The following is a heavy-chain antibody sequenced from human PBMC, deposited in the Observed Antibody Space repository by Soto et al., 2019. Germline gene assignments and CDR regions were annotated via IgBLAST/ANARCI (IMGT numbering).Heavy chain of an antibody. CDR1: GFSLSTSGVG. J-gene: IGHJ6*02. Sequence: QITLKESGPTLVKPTQTLTLTCTFSGFSLSTSGVGVGWIRQPPGKALEWLALIYWDDDKRYSPSLKSRHTLSKDTPKHQVVLTMTHMAPVDTATYSCAHSLAAAGLDYYYGLDVWGQGTTVTVSS. CDR2: IYWDDDK. D-gene: IGHD6-13*01. CDR3: AHSLAAAGLDYYYGLDV. V-gene: IGHV2-5*02.